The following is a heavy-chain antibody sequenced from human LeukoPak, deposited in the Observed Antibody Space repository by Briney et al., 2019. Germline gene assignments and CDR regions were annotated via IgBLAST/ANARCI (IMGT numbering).Heavy chain of an antibody. D-gene: IGHD3-3*01. CDR2: INHSGST. J-gene: IGHJ3*02. CDR3: ARPTIFGVVTASDI. Sequence: SETLSLTCAVYGGSFSGYYWCWIRQPPGKGLEWIGEINHSGSTNYNPSLKSRVTISVDTSKNQFSLKLSSVTAADTAVYYCARPTIFGVVTASDIWGQGTMVTVSS. CDR1: GGSFSGYY. V-gene: IGHV4-34*01.